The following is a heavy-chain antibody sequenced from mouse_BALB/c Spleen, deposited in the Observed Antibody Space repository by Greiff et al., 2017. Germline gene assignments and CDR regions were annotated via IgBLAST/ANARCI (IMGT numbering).Heavy chain of an antibody. CDR3: ARGDYGSSYWYFDV. Sequence: VQLQQSGAELVKPGASVKLSCKASGYTFTSYDINWVRQRPEQGLEWIGWIFPGDGSTKYNEKFKGKATLTTDKSSSTAYMQLSSLASEDSAVYYCARGDYGSSYWYFDVWGAGTTVTVSS. J-gene: IGHJ1*01. CDR1: GYTFTSYD. CDR2: IFPGDGST. D-gene: IGHD1-1*01. V-gene: IGHV1-85*01.